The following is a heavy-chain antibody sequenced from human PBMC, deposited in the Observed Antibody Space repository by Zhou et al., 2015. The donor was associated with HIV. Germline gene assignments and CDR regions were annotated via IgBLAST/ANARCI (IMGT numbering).Heavy chain of an antibody. CDR1: GFTFSGSV. D-gene: IGHD4-17*01. CDR2: IRTKTNSHAT. J-gene: IGHJ4*02. V-gene: IGHV3-73*01. CDR3: TRGTVIGGN. Sequence: EVQLVESGGGLVQPGGSLRLSCAASGFTFSGSVMHWVRQASGKGLEWVGRIRTKTNSHATTYAASVKGRFTISRDDSKNTAYLQMNSLKTEDSAMYYCTRGTVIGGNWGLGTLVTVSS.